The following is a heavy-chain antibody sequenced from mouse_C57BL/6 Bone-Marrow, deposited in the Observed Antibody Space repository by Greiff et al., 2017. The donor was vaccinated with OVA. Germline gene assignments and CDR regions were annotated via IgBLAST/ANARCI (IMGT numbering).Heavy chain of an antibody. D-gene: IGHD2-13*01. V-gene: IGHV1-18*01. CDR2: INPNNGGT. CDR1: GYTFTDYN. J-gene: IGHJ3*01. CDR3: ARTGDYEAWFAY. Sequence: EVQLQQSGPELVKPGASVKIPCKASGYTFTDYNMDWVKQSHGKSLEWIGDINPNNGGTIYNQKFKGKATLTVDKSSSTAYMELRSLTYEDTAVYYCARTGDYEAWFAYWGQGTLVTVSA.